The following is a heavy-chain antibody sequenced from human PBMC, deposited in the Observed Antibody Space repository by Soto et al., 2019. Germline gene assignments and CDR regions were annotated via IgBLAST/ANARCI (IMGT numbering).Heavy chain of an antibody. CDR1: GGSFSGYY. CDR2: INHSGST. J-gene: IGHJ5*02. V-gene: IGHV4-34*01. D-gene: IGHD6-6*01. Sequence: PSETLSLTCAVYGGSFSGYYWSWIRQPPGKGLEWIGEINHSGSTNYNPSLKSRVTISVDTSKNQFSLKLSSVTAADTAVYYCASGRPKGGSSSGRLNNWFDPWGQGTLVPVSS. CDR3: ASGRPKGGSSSGRLNNWFDP.